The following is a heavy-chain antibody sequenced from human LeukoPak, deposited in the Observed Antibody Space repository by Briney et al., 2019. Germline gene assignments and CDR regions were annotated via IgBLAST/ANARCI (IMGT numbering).Heavy chain of an antibody. V-gene: IGHV4-61*02. CDR2: IYTSGST. J-gene: IGHJ6*03. Sequence: PSETLSLTCTVSGGSISSGSYYWRWLRQPAGKGLEWIGRIYTSGSTNYNPSLKSRVTISVDTSKNQFSLKLSSVTAADTAVYYCARHKDYYYSYMDVWGKGTTVTISS. CDR3: ARHKDYYYSYMDV. CDR1: GGSISSGSYY.